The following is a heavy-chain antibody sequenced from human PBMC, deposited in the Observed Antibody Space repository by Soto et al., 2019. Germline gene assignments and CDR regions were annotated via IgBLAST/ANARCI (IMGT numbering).Heavy chain of an antibody. Sequence: ASVKVSCKASGYIFTNYAIHWVRQAPGQRLEWVGWINVGTGNTKYSQNFQGRDTITRDASATTAYRELSSLRSEDTAVYYCARAAAYCSGDCWNAYNYSRHVWGQGTTVTVSS. CDR2: INVGTGNT. V-gene: IGHV1-3*01. D-gene: IGHD2-21*02. J-gene: IGHJ6*03. CDR1: GYIFTNYA. CDR3: ARAAAYCSGDCWNAYNYSRHV.